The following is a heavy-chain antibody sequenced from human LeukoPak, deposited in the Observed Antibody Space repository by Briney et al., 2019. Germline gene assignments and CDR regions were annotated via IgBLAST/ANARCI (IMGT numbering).Heavy chain of an antibody. J-gene: IGHJ3*02. CDR2: ISSSSSTI. CDR3: ARETSSDAFDI. V-gene: IGHV3-48*01. CDR1: GFNFSDYG. Sequence: QAGGSLRLSCAASGFNFSDYGMNWVRQAPGKGLEWVSYISSSSSTIYYADSVKGRFTISRDNAKNSLYLQMNSLRAEDTAVYYCARETSSDAFDIWGQGTMVTVSS. D-gene: IGHD2-2*01.